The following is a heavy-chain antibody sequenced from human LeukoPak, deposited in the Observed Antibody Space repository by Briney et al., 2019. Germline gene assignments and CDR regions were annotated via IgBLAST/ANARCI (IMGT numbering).Heavy chain of an antibody. Sequence: ASVKVSCKVSGYTLTELSMHWVRQAPGKGLEWMGGFDPEDGETIYAQKFQGRVTMTEDTSTDTAYMELSSLRSEDTAVYYCARDVRGGYCSGGSCYYNWFDPWGQGTLVTVSS. CDR2: FDPEDGET. V-gene: IGHV1-24*01. CDR3: ARDVRGGYCSGGSCYYNWFDP. J-gene: IGHJ5*02. D-gene: IGHD2-15*01. CDR1: GYTLTELS.